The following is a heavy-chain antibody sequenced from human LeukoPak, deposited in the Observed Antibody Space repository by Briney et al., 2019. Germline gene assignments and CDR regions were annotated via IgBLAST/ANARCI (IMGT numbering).Heavy chain of an antibody. Sequence: GGSLRLSCAASGFTFSSYAMSWVRQAPGKGLEWVSAISGSGGSTYYADSVKGRFTISRDNSKNTLYLRMNSLRAEDTAVYYCASARGGSYWDYFDYWGQGTLVTVSS. CDR3: ASARGGSYWDYFDY. V-gene: IGHV3-23*01. CDR2: ISGSGGST. D-gene: IGHD1-26*01. CDR1: GFTFSSYA. J-gene: IGHJ4*02.